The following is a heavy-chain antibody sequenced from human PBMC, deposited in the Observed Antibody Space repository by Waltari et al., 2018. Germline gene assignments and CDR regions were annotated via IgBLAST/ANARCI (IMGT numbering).Heavy chain of an antibody. Sequence: EVQLVESGGGLVQPGRSLRLSCAASGFTFDDYAMHWVRQAPGRGLEWVSYISSSSSTIYYADSVKGRFTISRDNAKNSLYLQMNSLRAEDTAVYYCAREYGPPGAFDIWGQGTMVTVSS. J-gene: IGHJ3*02. CDR2: ISSSSSTI. V-gene: IGHV3-48*01. CDR1: GFTFDDYA. D-gene: IGHD4-17*01. CDR3: AREYGPPGAFDI.